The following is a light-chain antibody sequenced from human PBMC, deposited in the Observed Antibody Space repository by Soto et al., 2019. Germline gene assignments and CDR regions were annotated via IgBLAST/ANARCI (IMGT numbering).Light chain of an antibody. CDR1: NIGSKS. CDR3: QVWDRTSDHYV. J-gene: IGLJ1*01. Sequence: SYELTQPPSVSVAPGQTATITCGGNNIGSKSVPWYQQKPGQAPVLVVYGDSDRPSGIPERFSGSNSGNTATLTITRVEAGDEADYYCQVWDRTSDHYVFGTGTRSPS. V-gene: IGLV3-21*02. CDR2: GDS.